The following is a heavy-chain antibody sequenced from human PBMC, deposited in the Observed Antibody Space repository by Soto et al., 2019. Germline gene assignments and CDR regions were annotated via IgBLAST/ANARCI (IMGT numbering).Heavy chain of an antibody. CDR2: INHSGST. Sequence: SETLSLTCAVYGGSFSGYYWSWIRQPPGKGLEWIGEINHSGSTNYNPSLKSRVTISVDTSKNQFSLKLSSVTAADTSVYYCARGRFYYDSSGPFDYWGQGTLVTVSS. D-gene: IGHD3-22*01. CDR1: GGSFSGYY. CDR3: ARGRFYYDSSGPFDY. J-gene: IGHJ4*02. V-gene: IGHV4-34*01.